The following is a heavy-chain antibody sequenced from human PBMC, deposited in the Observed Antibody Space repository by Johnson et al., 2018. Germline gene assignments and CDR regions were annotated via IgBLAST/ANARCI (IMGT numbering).Heavy chain of an antibody. Sequence: VQSGAEVKKPGASVKVSCKASGYTFTSYDINWVRQATGQGLEWMGWMTPNSGNTGYAQKFQGRVTMNRNTSISTAYMGLSSLRSEDTAVYYCARDPAVCGGDCSARDYYYYGMDVGGQGTTVTVSS. CDR2: MTPNSGNT. CDR3: ARDPAVCGGDCSARDYYYYGMDV. J-gene: IGHJ6*02. D-gene: IGHD2-21*02. V-gene: IGHV1-8*01. CDR1: GYTFTSYD.